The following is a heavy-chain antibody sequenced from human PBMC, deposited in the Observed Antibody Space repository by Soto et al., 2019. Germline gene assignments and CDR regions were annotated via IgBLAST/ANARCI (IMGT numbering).Heavy chain of an antibody. Sequence: QVQLVESGGGVVQPGRSLRLSCAASGFTFSSYAMHWVRQAPGKGLEWVAVISYDGSNKYYADSVKGRFTISRDNSKNTLYLQMNSLRAEDTAVYYCAREYPYCGGDCYSGLGDAFDIWGQGTMVTVSS. CDR1: GFTFSSYA. V-gene: IGHV3-30-3*01. CDR3: AREYPYCGGDCYSGLGDAFDI. D-gene: IGHD2-21*02. CDR2: ISYDGSNK. J-gene: IGHJ3*02.